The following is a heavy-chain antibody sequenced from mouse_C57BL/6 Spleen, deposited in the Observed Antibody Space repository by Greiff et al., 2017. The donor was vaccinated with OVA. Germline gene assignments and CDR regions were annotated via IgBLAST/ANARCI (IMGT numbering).Heavy chain of an antibody. CDR2: IHPSDSDT. V-gene: IGHV1-74*01. J-gene: IGHJ2*01. CDR3: AIENSNSLYFDY. CDR1: GYTFTSYW. D-gene: IGHD2-5*01. Sequence: QVHVKQPGAELVKPGASVKVSCKASGYTFTSYWMHWVKQRPGQGLEWIGRIHPSDSDTNYNQKFKGKATLTVDKSSSTAYMQLSSLTSEDSAVYYCAIENSNSLYFDYWGQGTTLTVSS.